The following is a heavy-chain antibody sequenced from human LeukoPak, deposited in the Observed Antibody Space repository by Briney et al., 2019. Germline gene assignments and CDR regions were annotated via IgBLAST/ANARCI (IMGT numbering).Heavy chain of an antibody. J-gene: IGHJ3*02. CDR2: IVSHGGRT. CDR3: ARDRSYGAFDI. D-gene: IGHD3-16*01. Sequence: GGSLRLSCAASGFTFQNYGMNWVRHAPGKGLAWVSGIVSHGGRTLYADSVRGRFTISRDNAENSLWLQMDSLRAEDTALYYCARDRSYGAFDIWGQGTMVTVSS. CDR1: GFTFQNYG. V-gene: IGHV3-20*04.